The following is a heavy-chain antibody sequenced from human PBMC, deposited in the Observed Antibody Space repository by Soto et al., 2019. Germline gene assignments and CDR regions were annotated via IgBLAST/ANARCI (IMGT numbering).Heavy chain of an antibody. Sequence: QVQLVQSGAEVKKPGASVKVSCKASGYTFTSYGISWVRQAPGQGLEWMGWISAYNGNTNYAQKLQGRVTMTTDTSTSTAYMELRSLRSDDTAVYYCARDGRRAIAAVWLHYYCGKDVWGQGTTVTVSS. CDR1: GYTFTSYG. J-gene: IGHJ6*02. D-gene: IGHD6-13*01. CDR2: ISAYNGNT. CDR3: ARDGRRAIAAVWLHYYCGKDV. V-gene: IGHV1-18*01.